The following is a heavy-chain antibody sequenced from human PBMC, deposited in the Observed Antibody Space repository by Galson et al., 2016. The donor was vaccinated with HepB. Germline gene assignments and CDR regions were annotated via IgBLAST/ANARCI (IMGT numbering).Heavy chain of an antibody. CDR1: GFVFSNFG. D-gene: IGHD1-1*01. Sequence: SLRLSCAASGFVFSNFGLSWVRQAPGKGLEWVASISTRRTTYYSDSVQGRFTISRDHSNYTLYLQMNGLRAEDTAVYYCAKERLVRRIFDHWGQGTLLTGSS. CDR2: ISTRRTT. J-gene: IGHJ4*02. CDR3: AKERLVRRIFDH. V-gene: IGHV3-23*01.